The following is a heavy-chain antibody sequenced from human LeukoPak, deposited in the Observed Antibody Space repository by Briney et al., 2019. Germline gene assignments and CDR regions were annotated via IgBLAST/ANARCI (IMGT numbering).Heavy chain of an antibody. J-gene: IGHJ3*02. CDR1: GYIFTSYW. Sequence: GGSLKISCKGSGYIFTSYWIGGVRQLPGKGLEGMGIIYPGESDTRYSPSFQGQVTISADKSISTAYLQWSSLKASDTAMYYCARNGGQLLLGAFDIWGQGTMVTVSS. CDR3: ARNGGQLLLGAFDI. D-gene: IGHD2-2*01. CDR2: IYPGESDT. V-gene: IGHV5-51*01.